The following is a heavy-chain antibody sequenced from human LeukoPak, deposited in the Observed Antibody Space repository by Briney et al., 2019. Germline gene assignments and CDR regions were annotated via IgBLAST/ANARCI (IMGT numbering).Heavy chain of an antibody. D-gene: IGHD2-21*02. J-gene: IGHJ6*02. CDR1: GFTFSSYW. Sequence: GGSLRLSCAASGFTFSSYWMNWARQAPGKGLEWVASINHNGNVNYYVDSVKGRFTISRDNPKNSLYLQMNSLRAEGTAVYYCARYCGGDCYGMDVWGQGTTVTVSS. CDR3: ARYCGGDCYGMDV. V-gene: IGHV3-7*01. CDR2: INHNGNVN.